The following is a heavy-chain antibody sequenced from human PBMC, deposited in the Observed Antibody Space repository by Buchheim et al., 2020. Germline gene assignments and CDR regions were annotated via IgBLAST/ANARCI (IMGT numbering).Heavy chain of an antibody. CDR3: ARRISAAGTGYFQN. V-gene: IGHV4-39*07. Sequence: QLQLQESGPGLVKPSETLSLTCTVSGGSISSPAYFWGWIRQPPGKGLEWIGSIYYSGSTYYNPSLKSRVTMSVDTSTNQFSLKLSSVTAADTAVYYCARRISAAGTGYFQNWGQGTL. D-gene: IGHD6-13*01. CDR1: GGSISSPAYF. CDR2: IYYSGST. J-gene: IGHJ1*01.